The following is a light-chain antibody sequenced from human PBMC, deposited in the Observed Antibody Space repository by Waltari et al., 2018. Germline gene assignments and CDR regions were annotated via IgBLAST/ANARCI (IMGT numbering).Light chain of an antibody. J-gene: IGLJ2*01. CDR2: DVA. Sequence: QSALTQPASMSGSPGQSITISCTATSSDVDGFNFAPWYQQYPGKAPKLKIYDVANRPSGVSHRFSGSRSSNTASLTISGLQAEDEADYYCSSYTSVNTRFGGGTKLTVL. CDR1: SSDVDGFNF. CDR3: SSYTSVNTR. V-gene: IGLV2-14*03.